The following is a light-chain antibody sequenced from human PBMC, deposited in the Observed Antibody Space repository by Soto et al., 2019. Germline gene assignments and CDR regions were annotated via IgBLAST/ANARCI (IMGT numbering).Light chain of an antibody. Sequence: QSVLTQPASVSGSPGQSITISCTGTSSDVGGYNYVSWYQQHPGKVPRLMIYEISNRPSGLSNRFSGSKSGNTASLTISGLQDEDEDDYYCSSYTSSSTWVFGGGTKLTVL. J-gene: IGLJ3*02. CDR2: EIS. CDR3: SSYTSSSTWV. V-gene: IGLV2-14*01. CDR1: SSDVGGYNY.